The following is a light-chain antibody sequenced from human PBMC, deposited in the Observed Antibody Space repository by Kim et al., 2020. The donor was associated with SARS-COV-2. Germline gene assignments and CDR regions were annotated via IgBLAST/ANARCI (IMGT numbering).Light chain of an antibody. J-gene: IGLJ2*01. CDR2: DVS. CDR3: GSFAGSKNWP. Sequence: GQSVTISCTGSSSDVGGYNYVSWYQQHPGKAPKLMIYDVSKRPSGVPDRFSGSKSGNTASLTVSGLQAEDEADYYCGSFAGSKNWPFGGGTQLTVL. CDR1: SSDVGGYNY. V-gene: IGLV2-8*01.